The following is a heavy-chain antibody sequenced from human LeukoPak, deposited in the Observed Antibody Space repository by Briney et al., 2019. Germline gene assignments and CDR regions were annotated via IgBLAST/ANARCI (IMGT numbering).Heavy chain of an antibody. CDR3: AHGAMYQLDY. CDR2: IIGGGGST. Sequence: QLGGTLRLSCAASGFPFSSHGMSWVRQAPGKGLEWVSGIIGGGGSTYYADSVKGRFTISGDNSRNTLFLQMNSLRAEDTAVYYCAHGAMYQLDYWGQGTLVTVSS. CDR1: GFPFSSHG. J-gene: IGHJ4*02. V-gene: IGHV3-23*01. D-gene: IGHD2-2*01.